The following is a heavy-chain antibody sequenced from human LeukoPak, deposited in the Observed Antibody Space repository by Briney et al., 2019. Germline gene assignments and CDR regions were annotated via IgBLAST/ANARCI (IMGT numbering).Heavy chain of an antibody. CDR1: GGSISIYY. CDR2: IYNSGST. J-gene: IGHJ4*02. V-gene: IGHV4-59*01. CDR3: ARSSWWTGPLDY. Sequence: SETLSLTCTVSGGSISIYYWNWIRQPPGKGLEWIGSIYNSGSTTYNPSLKSRVTISGDTSKNQFSLKLSSVTAADTAVYYCARSSWWTGPLDYWGQGTLVTVSS. D-gene: IGHD3-9*01.